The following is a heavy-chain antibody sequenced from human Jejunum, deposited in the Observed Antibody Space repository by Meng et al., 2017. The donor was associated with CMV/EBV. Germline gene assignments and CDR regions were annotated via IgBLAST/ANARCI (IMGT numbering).Heavy chain of an antibody. V-gene: IGHV3-74*01. CDR3: IRGPYGADSWYDY. CDR1: GFPISSFW. CDR2: INTDESNT. J-gene: IGHJ4*02. D-gene: IGHD4-17*01. Sequence: SGFPISSFWMHWVRQVPGKGLEWVSRINTDESNTNYADSVKGRFTISRDNAKSTLYLQMNSLTAEDTAVYYCIRGPYGADSWYDYWGQGTLVTVSS.